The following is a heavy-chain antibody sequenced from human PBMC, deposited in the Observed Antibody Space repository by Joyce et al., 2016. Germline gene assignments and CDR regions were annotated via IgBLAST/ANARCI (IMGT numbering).Heavy chain of an antibody. Sequence: QVQLQESGPGLVKPSETLSLTCGVSGLSFDLHSFWGWIRQPPGKGLEWIGNVYLHGIPHSSPSLKSRVTISMDTSKNQFSLNLNSLTAADTAVYFCARRPYNVHTPLGSDWYFDLWGRGTLVTVSS. D-gene: IGHD5-18*01. J-gene: IGHJ2*01. V-gene: IGHV4-38-2*01. CDR1: GLSFDLHSF. CDR3: ARRPYNVHTPLGSDWYFDL. CDR2: VYLHGIP.